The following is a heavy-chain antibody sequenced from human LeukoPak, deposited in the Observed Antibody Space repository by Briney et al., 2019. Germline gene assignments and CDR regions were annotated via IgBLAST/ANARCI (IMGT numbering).Heavy chain of an antibody. CDR2: IYYSGST. D-gene: IGHD6-13*01. CDR1: GGSISSYY. CDR3: ARKGVAMGYSSRRAFDI. J-gene: IGHJ3*02. V-gene: IGHV4-59*01. Sequence: PETLSLTCTVSGGSISSYYWSWIRQPPGKGLEWIGYIYYSGSTNYNPSLKSRVTISVDTSKNQFSLKLSSVTAADTAVYYCARKGVAMGYSSRRAFDIWGQGTMVTVSS.